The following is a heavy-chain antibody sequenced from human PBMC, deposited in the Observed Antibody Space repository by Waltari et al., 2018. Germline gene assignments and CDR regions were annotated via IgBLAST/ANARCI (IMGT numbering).Heavy chain of an antibody. CDR2: IIPICGTA. D-gene: IGHD2-2*01. V-gene: IGHV1-69*01. CDR3: ARDREDCSSTSCYWGMDV. J-gene: IGHJ6*02. Sequence: QVQLVQSGAEVKKPGSSVKVSCKASGGTFSSYAISWVRQAPGQGLEWMGGIIPICGTANYAQKFQGRVTITADRSTSTAYMELSSLRSEDTAVYYCARDREDCSSTSCYWGMDVWGQGTTVTVSS. CDR1: GGTFSSYA.